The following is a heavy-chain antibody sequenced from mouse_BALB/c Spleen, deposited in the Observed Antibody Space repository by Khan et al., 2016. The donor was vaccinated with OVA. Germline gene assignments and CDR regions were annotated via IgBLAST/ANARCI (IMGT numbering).Heavy chain of an antibody. CDR3: ARIYRSDFDY. J-gene: IGHJ2*01. D-gene: IGHD1-1*01. CDR2: INPHIGET. V-gene: IGHV1-20*02. CDR1: GYSFTGYF. Sequence: VQLQQSGPELVRPGASVKISCKASGYSFTGYFMNWVMQSHGKSLEWIGRINPHIGETFYNQRFKDKATLTVDESSSPAHMELRSLASEDSAVYYCARIYRSDFDYWGQGTTLTVSS.